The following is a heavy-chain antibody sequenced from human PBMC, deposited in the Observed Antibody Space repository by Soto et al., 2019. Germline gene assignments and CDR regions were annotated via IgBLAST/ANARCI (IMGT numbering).Heavy chain of an antibody. J-gene: IGHJ4*02. Sequence: SETLSLTCTVSGGSISSGDYYWSWIRQPPGKGLEWIGYIYYSGSTYYNPSLKSRVTISVDTSKNQFSLRLSSVTAADTAVYYCAKVGGNTYYFDYWGQGTLVTVSS. CDR1: GGSISSGDYY. CDR2: IYYSGST. D-gene: IGHD4-4*01. V-gene: IGHV4-30-4*01. CDR3: AKVGGNTYYFDY.